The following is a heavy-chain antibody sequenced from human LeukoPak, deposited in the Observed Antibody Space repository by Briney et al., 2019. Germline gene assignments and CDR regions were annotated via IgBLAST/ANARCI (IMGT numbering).Heavy chain of an antibody. CDR1: GYTLTELS. J-gene: IGHJ4*02. Sequence: ASVKVSCKVSGYTLTELSMHWVRQAPGEGLEWMGGFDPEDGETIYAQKFQGRVTMTEDTSTDTAYMELSSLRSEDTAVYYCATTGYYDILTGYRAFDYWGQGTLVTVSS. CDR2: FDPEDGET. CDR3: ATTGYYDILTGYRAFDY. D-gene: IGHD3-9*01. V-gene: IGHV1-24*01.